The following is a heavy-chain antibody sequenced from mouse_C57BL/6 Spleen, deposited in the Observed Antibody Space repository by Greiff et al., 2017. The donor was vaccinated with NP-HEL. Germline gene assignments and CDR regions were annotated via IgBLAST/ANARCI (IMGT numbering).Heavy chain of an antibody. V-gene: IGHV1-64*01. CDR2: IHPNSGST. J-gene: IGHJ2*01. Sequence: QVQLQQPGAELVKPGASVKLSCKASGYTFTSYWMHWVKQRPGQGLEWIGMIHPNSGSTNYNEKFKSKATLTVDKSSSTAYMQLSSLTPEDSAVYYCARLFYDYPYYFDYWGQGTTLTVSS. CDR1: GYTFTSYW. CDR3: ARLFYDYPYYFDY. D-gene: IGHD2-4*01.